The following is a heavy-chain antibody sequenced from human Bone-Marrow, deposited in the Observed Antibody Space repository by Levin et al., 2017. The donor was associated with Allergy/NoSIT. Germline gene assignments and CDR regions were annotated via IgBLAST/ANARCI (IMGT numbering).Heavy chain of an antibody. V-gene: IGHV4-39*01. Sequence: SETLSLTCTVSGGSISSSSYYWGWIRQPPGKGLEWIGSIYYSGSTYYNPSLKSRVTISVDTSKNQFSLKLSSVTAADTAVYYCARHHRGGKNGYYYYYMDVWGKGTTVTVSS. CDR2: IYYSGST. CDR3: ARHHRGGKNGYYYYYMDV. J-gene: IGHJ6*03. CDR1: GGSISSSSYY. D-gene: IGHD3-10*01.